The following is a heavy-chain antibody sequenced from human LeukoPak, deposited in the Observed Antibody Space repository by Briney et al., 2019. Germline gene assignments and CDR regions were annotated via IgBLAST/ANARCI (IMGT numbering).Heavy chain of an antibody. CDR3: ASLAAADFDY. CDR2: INPNSGGT. D-gene: IGHD6-13*01. CDR1: GYTFTGNY. Sequence: ASVKVSCKAPGYTFTGNYMHWVRQAPGQGPEWMGWINPNSGGTNYAQKFQGRVTMTRDTSISTAYMELSRLRSDDTAVYYCASLAAADFDYWGQGTLVTVSS. V-gene: IGHV1-2*02. J-gene: IGHJ4*02.